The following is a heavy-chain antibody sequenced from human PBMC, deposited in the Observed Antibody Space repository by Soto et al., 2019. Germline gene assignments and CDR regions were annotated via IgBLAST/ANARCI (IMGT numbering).Heavy chain of an antibody. V-gene: IGHV3-23*01. J-gene: IGHJ6*02. Sequence: SLRLSCAASGFSFGDYAVSWVRQAPGKGLEWVSGISGTGSRTSYADSVRGRFTISRDNVNNTLSLQMDSLRAEDTAVYYCARGGRYTYGYGDYSYGMDVWGQGTTVTVSS. D-gene: IGHD5-18*01. CDR1: GFSFGDYA. CDR3: ARGGRYTYGYGDYSYGMDV. CDR2: ISGTGSRT.